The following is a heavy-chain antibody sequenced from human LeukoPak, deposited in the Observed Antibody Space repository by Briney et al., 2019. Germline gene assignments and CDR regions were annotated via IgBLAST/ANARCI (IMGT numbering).Heavy chain of an antibody. D-gene: IGHD3-9*01. CDR3: ARLNYDILTGYYPDY. CDR2: INHSGST. Sequence: PSETLSLTCAVYGGSFSGYYWSWIRQPPGKGLEWIGEINHSGSTNYNPSLKSRVTISVDTSKNQFPLKLSSVTAADTAVYYCARLNYDILTGYYPDYWGQGTLVTVSS. J-gene: IGHJ4*02. CDR1: GGSFSGYY. V-gene: IGHV4-34*01.